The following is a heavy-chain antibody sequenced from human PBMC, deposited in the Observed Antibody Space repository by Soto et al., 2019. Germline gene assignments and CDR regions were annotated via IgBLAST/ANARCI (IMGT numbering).Heavy chain of an antibody. Sequence: RASVKVSCKASGYTFTSYYMHWVRQAPGQGLEWMGIINPSGGSTSYAQKFQGRVTMTRDTSTSTVYMELSSLRSEDTAVYYCARDRSAGTQNYYDSPGPEAFDIWGQGTMVTVSS. D-gene: IGHD3-22*01. CDR2: INPSGGST. CDR1: GYTFTSYY. CDR3: ARDRSAGTQNYYDSPGPEAFDI. J-gene: IGHJ3*02. V-gene: IGHV1-46*01.